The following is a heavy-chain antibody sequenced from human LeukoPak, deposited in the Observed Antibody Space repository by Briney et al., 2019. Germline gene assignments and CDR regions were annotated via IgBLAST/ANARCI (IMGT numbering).Heavy chain of an antibody. CDR3: ARVAPPSPMNDAFDI. CDR1: GYTFTSYY. CDR2: INPSGGST. V-gene: IGHV1-46*01. Sequence: GASVKVSCKASGYTFTSYYMHWVRQAPGQGLEWMGIINPSGGSTSYAQKFQGRVTMTRDMSTRTVYMELSSLRSEDTAVYYCARVAPPSPMNDAFDIWGQGTMVTVSS. J-gene: IGHJ3*02.